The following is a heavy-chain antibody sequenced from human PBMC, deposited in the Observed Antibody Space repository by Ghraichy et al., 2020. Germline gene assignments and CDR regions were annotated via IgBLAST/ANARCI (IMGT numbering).Heavy chain of an antibody. CDR2: ISWNSGDI. J-gene: IGHJ6*02. CDR3: AKARRTSYYYYGMDV. CDR1: GFTFDDYA. V-gene: IGHV3-9*01. Sequence: GGSLRLSCAASGFTFDDYAMHWVRQAPGKGLEWVSGISWNSGDIGYADSVKGRFTISRDNAKDSLYLQMNSLRAEDTALYYCAKARRTSYYYYGMDVWGQGTTVTVSS.